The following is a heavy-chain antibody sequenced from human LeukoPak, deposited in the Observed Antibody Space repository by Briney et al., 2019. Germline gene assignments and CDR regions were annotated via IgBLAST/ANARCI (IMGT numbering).Heavy chain of an antibody. CDR3: TRGYVGIDY. CDR1: GFTFSSYA. CDR2: IDSDGSDT. Sequence: PGGSLRLSCAASGFTFSSYAMNWVRQAPGKGLVWVSRIDSDGSDTIYADSVKGRFTISRDNAKNTLYLQMNSLRAEDTAVYYCTRGYVGIDYWGQGTLVTVSS. J-gene: IGHJ4*02. D-gene: IGHD5-12*01. V-gene: IGHV3-74*01.